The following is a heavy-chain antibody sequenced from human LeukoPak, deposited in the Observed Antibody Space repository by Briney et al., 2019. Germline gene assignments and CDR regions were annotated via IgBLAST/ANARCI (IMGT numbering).Heavy chain of an antibody. CDR2: ISSSGSTI. Sequence: PGGSLRLSCAASGFTFSSYEMNWVRQAPGKGLEWVSYISSSGSTIYYADSVKGRFTISRDNAKNSLYLQMNSLRAEDTAVYYCARERARYDILTGYNIFDYWGQGTLVTVSS. CDR1: GFTFSSYE. J-gene: IGHJ4*01. V-gene: IGHV3-48*03. CDR3: ARERARYDILTGYNIFDY. D-gene: IGHD3-9*01.